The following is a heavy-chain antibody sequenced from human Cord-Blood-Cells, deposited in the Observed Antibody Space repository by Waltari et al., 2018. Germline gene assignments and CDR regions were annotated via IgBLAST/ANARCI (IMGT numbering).Heavy chain of an antibody. CDR2: INHSGNT. D-gene: IGHD2-2*01. CDR1: GGSFSGYY. CDR3: ARGITSHSLDY. J-gene: IGHJ4*02. Sequence: QVQLQQWGAGLLKPSETLSLTCAVYGGSFSGYYWSCIRQPPGKGLEWIGEINHSGNTHYHPSLKSLVTISVDTSKNQLSLKRSSVTAADTTVYYCARGITSHSLDYWGQGTLVTVSS. V-gene: IGHV4-34*01.